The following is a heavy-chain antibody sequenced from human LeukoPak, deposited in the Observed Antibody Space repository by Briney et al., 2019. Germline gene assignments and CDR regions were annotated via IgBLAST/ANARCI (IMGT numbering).Heavy chain of an antibody. V-gene: IGHV4-38-2*02. J-gene: IGHJ4*02. Sequence: PSETLSLTCTVSGYSISSGYYWGWIRQPPGKGLEWIGSIYYSGSTYYNPSLRSRVTISVDTSKNQFSLKLSSVTAADTAVYYCARLYSYGFYFDYWGQGTLVTVSS. CDR1: GYSISSGYY. CDR2: IYYSGST. CDR3: ARLYSYGFYFDY. D-gene: IGHD5-18*01.